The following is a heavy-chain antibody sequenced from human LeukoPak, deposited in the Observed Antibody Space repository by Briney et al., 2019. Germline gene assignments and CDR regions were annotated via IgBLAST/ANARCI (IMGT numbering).Heavy chain of an antibody. CDR3: ARAPYCSSTSCYWFYNWFDP. CDR2: INPNSGDT. CDR1: GYTFAGYY. V-gene: IGHV1-2*02. J-gene: IGHJ5*02. Sequence: ASVKVSCKASGYTFAGYYMHWVRQAPGQGLEWMGWINPNSGDTNYAQKFQGRVTMTRDTSISTAYMELSGLRSDDTAVYYCARAPYCSSTSCYWFYNWFDPWGQGTLVTVSS. D-gene: IGHD2-2*01.